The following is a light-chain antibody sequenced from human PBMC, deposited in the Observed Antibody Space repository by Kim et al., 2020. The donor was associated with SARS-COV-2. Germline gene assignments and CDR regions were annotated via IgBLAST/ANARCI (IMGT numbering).Light chain of an antibody. J-gene: IGKJ4*01. V-gene: IGKV1-39*01. Sequence: DIQMTQSPSSLSASVGDRVTITCRASQSISSYLNWYQQKPGKAPKLLIYAASSLQSGVPSRFSGSGSGTDFTLTISSLQPEDFATYYCQQCYSTRLTFGGENELEI. CDR1: QSISSY. CDR3: QQCYSTRLT. CDR2: AAS.